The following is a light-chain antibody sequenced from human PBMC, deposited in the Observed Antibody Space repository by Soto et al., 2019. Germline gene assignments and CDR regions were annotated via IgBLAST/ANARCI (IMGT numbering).Light chain of an antibody. CDR3: QSYDSDFVV. CDR1: SGSIANNY. CDR2: ENN. Sequence: NFMLTQPHSVSESPGKTLSISFTRSSGSIANNYVQWYQQRPGSAPTTVIYENNQRLSGVPDRFSGSTDGSSNSASLTISGLQTEDEADYYWQSYDSDFVVFGGGTKVTVL. J-gene: IGLJ2*01. V-gene: IGLV6-57*04.